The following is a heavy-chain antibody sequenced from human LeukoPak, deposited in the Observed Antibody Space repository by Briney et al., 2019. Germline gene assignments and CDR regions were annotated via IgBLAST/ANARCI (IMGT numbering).Heavy chain of an antibody. CDR2: ISSGSSYI. J-gene: IGHJ4*02. D-gene: IGHD6-13*01. CDR3: ARDLEGYSSSFDY. CDR1: GFTFSSYS. Sequence: PGGSLRLSCAASGFTFSSYSMNWVRQAPGKGLEWVSSISSGSSYIYYADSVKGRFTISRDNAKNSLYLQMNSLRAEDTAVYYCARDLEGYSSSFDYWGQGTLVTVSS. V-gene: IGHV3-21*01.